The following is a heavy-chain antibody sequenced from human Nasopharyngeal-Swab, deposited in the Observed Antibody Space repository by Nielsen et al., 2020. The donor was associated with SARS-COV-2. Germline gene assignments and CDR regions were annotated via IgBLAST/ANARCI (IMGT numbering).Heavy chain of an antibody. CDR1: GGSISSGGYY. CDR2: IYYSGST. CDR3: ARGRHSSSWWWFDP. Sequence: SETLSLTCTVSGGSISSGGYYWSWIRQHPGKGLEWIGYIYYSGSTYYNPSLKSRVTISVDTSKNQFSLKLSSVTAADTAVYYCARGRHSSSWWWFDPWGQGTLVTVSS. D-gene: IGHD6-6*01. J-gene: IGHJ5*02. V-gene: IGHV4-31*03.